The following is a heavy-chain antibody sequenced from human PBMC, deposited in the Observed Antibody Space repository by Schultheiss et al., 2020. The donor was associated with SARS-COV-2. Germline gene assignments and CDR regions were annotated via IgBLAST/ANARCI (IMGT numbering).Heavy chain of an antibody. CDR1: GFTVSSNY. Sequence: GGSLRLSCAASGFTVSSNYMSWVRQAPGKGLEWVSVIYSGGSTYYADSVKGRFTISRDNSKNSLYLQMNSLRAEDTAVYYCARDRNIVATTTFYYYYYGMDVWGQGTTVTVSS. V-gene: IGHV3-53*01. CDR2: IYSGGST. CDR3: ARDRNIVATTTFYYYYYGMDV. J-gene: IGHJ6*02. D-gene: IGHD5-12*01.